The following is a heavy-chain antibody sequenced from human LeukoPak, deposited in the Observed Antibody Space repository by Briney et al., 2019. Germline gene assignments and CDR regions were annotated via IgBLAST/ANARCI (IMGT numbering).Heavy chain of an antibody. CDR2: IYYSGST. V-gene: IGHV4-59*01. D-gene: IGHD3-10*01. Sequence: PSETLSLTYTVSDGSISSYYWSWIRQPPGKGLEWIGYIYYSGSTNYNPSLKSRVTISVDTSKNQFSLKLSSVTAADTAVYYCARDLRITMVRGVISYYYYYMDVWGKGTTVTVSS. J-gene: IGHJ6*03. CDR3: ARDLRITMVRGVISYYYYYMDV. CDR1: DGSISSYY.